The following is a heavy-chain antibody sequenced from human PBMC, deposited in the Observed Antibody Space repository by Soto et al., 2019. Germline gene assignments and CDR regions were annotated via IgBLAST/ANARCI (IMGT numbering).Heavy chain of an antibody. J-gene: IGHJ4*01. V-gene: IGHV1-46*01. Sequence: ASVKVSCKASGYTFTSYGISWVRQAPGQGLEWMGIINPSGGSTSYAQKFQGRVTMTRDTSTSTVYMELSSLRSEDTAVYYCARGNIVGATIVVSHNFDYWGHGTLVTVSS. CDR1: GYTFTSYG. CDR2: INPSGGST. D-gene: IGHD1-26*01. CDR3: ARGNIVGATIVVSHNFDY.